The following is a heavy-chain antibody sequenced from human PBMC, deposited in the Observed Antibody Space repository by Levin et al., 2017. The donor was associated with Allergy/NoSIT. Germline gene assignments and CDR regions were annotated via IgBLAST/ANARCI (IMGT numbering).Heavy chain of an antibody. J-gene: IGHJ4*02. D-gene: IGHD3-22*01. CDR1: GFTFSSYA. CDR2: ISGSGGST. CDR3: AKAVFILYESSTFDY. Sequence: GESLKISCAASGFTFSSYAMSWVRQAPGKGLEWVSAISGSGGSTYYADSVKGRFTISRDNSKNTLYLQMNSLRAEDTAVYYCAKAVFILYESSTFDYWGQGTLVTVSS. V-gene: IGHV3-23*01.